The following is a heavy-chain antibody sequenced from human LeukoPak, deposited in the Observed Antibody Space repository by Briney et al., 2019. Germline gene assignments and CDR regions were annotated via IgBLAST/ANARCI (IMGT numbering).Heavy chain of an antibody. CDR1: GGSISSYY. J-gene: IGHJ4*02. D-gene: IGHD2-15*01. CDR3: AREGYCSGGSCYRGNIDY. Sequence: SETLSLTCTVSGGSISSYYWSWIRQPPGKGLEWIGYIYYSGSTNYNPSLKSRVTTSIDTSKNQFSLKLTSVTAADTAVYYCAREGYCSGGSCYRGNIDYWGQGTLVTVSS. CDR2: IYYSGST. V-gene: IGHV4-59*01.